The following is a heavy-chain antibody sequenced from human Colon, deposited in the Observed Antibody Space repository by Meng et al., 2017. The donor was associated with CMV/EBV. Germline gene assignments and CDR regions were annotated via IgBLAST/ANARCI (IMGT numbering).Heavy chain of an antibody. CDR2: ISDDGDST. CDR3: ATLRFLKRISDHGACGG. D-gene: IGHD3-3*01. Sequence: GESLKISCAASGFTFNTNWMHWVRQVPGKGPVWVSRISDDGDSTFYADSVKGRCTISRDNAKNTLYLQMNSLRVEDTAIYYCATLRFLKRISDHGACGGWGQGTMVTVSS. CDR1: GFTFNTNW. J-gene: IGHJ3*01. V-gene: IGHV3-74*01.